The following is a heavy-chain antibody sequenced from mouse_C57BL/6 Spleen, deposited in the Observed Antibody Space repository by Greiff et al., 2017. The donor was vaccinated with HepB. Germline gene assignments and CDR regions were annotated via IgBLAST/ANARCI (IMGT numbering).Heavy chain of an antibody. J-gene: IGHJ2*01. CDR3: ALDYYGSSFDY. D-gene: IGHD1-1*01. CDR1: GYTFTDYY. Sequence: EVQLQQSGPELVKPGASVKISCKASGYTFTDYYMNWVKQSHGKSLEWIGDINPNNGGTSYNQKFKGKATLTVDKSSSTAYMELRILTSEDSAVYYCALDYYGSSFDYWGQGTTLTVSS. CDR2: INPNNGGT. V-gene: IGHV1-26*01.